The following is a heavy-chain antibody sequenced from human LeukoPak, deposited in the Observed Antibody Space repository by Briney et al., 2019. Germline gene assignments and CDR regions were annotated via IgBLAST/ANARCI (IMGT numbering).Heavy chain of an antibody. Sequence: PSETLSLTCTVSDGSFSSYYWSWIRQPPGKGLEWIGYIYYSGSSNYNPSLKSRVTISVDTSKNHFSLKLSSVTAADTAVYYCARAWGDYFAFDYWGQGTLVTVSS. CDR1: DGSFSSYY. D-gene: IGHD2/OR15-2a*01. J-gene: IGHJ4*02. V-gene: IGHV4-59*08. CDR2: IYYSGSS. CDR3: ARAWGDYFAFDY.